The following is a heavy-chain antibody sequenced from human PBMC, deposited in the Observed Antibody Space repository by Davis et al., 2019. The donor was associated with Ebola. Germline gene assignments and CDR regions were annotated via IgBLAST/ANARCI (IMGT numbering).Heavy chain of an antibody. D-gene: IGHD3-22*01. J-gene: IGHJ6*03. CDR3: ARDYYDSSGYYQNPSSYYYYMDV. V-gene: IGHV3-33*08. CDR2: IWYDGSNK. Sequence: PGGSLRLSCAASGFTFSSYGMHWVRQAPGKGLEWVAVIWYDGSNKYYADSVKGRFTISRDNSKNTLYLQMNSLRAEDTAVYYCARDYYDSSGYYQNPSSYYYYMDVWGKGTTVTVPS. CDR1: GFTFSSYG.